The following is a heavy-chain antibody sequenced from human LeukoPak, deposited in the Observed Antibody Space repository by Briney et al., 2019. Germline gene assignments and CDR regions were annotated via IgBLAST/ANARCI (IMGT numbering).Heavy chain of an antibody. CDR3: AKGDEGYDY. CDR2: ISGGGGST. D-gene: IGHD2-21*02. V-gene: IGHV3-23*01. CDR1: GFTFSSYA. Sequence: GGSLRLSCAASGFTFSSYAMSWVRQAPGKGLEWVSAISGGGGSTYYADSVKGRFTISRDNSKNTLYLQMNSLRAEGTAVYCCAKGDEGYDYWGQGTMVTVSS. J-gene: IGHJ4*02.